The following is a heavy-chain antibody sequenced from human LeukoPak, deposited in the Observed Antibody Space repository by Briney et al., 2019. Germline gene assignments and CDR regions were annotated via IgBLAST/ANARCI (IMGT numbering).Heavy chain of an antibody. CDR3: AKDWQQLVRGYFQH. CDR2: IRYDGSNK. V-gene: IGHV3-30*02. Sequence: GGSLRLSCAASGFTFSSYGMHWVRQASGKGLEWVAFIRYDGSNKYYADSVKGRFTISRDNSKNTLYLQMNSLRAEDTAVYYCAKDWQQLVRGYFQHWGQGTLVTVSS. D-gene: IGHD6-6*01. J-gene: IGHJ1*01. CDR1: GFTFSSYG.